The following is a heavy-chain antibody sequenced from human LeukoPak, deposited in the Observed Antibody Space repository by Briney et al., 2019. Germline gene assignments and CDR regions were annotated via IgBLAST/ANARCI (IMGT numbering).Heavy chain of an antibody. CDR2: INTNTGNP. J-gene: IGHJ4*02. Sequence: GASVKVSCKASGYTFTSYAMNWVRQAPGQGLEWMGWINTNTGNPTYAQGFTGRFVFSLDTSVSTAYLQISSLKAEDTAVYYCARGKPYYDFWSGYYTGMGYWGQGTLVTVSS. D-gene: IGHD3-3*01. CDR1: GYTFTSYA. CDR3: ARGKPYYDFWSGYYTGMGY. V-gene: IGHV7-4-1*02.